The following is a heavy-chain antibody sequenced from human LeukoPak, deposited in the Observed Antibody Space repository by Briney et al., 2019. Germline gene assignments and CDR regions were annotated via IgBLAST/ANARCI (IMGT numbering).Heavy chain of an antibody. CDR3: ARGDYGDYDKGYYFDY. CDR1: GYTFTSYG. Sequence: ASVKVSCKASGYTFTSYGISWVRQAPGQGLEWMGWISAYTGDTNYVQKLQGRVTMTTDTSTSTAYMELRSLTSDDTAVYYCARGDYGDYDKGYYFDYWGQGTLVTVSS. CDR2: ISAYTGDT. D-gene: IGHD4-17*01. J-gene: IGHJ4*02. V-gene: IGHV1-18*01.